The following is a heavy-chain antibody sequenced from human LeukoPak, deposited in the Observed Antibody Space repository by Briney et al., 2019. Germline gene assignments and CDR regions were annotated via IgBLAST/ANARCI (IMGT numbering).Heavy chain of an antibody. CDR3: AKDDTNEENWNDSY. Sequence: GGSLRLSCAASGFTFSSYAMSWVRQAPGKGLEWVSAISGSGGSTYYADSVKGRFTISRDNSKSTLYLQMNSLRAEDTAVYYCAKDDTNEENWNDSYWGQGTLVTVSS. V-gene: IGHV3-23*01. CDR1: GFTFSSYA. D-gene: IGHD1-1*01. J-gene: IGHJ4*02. CDR2: ISGSGGST.